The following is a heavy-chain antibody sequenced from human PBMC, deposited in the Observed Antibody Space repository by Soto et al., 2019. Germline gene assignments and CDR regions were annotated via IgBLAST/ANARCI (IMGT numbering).Heavy chain of an antibody. CDR2: ISYDGSNK. J-gene: IGHJ3*02. CDR1: GFTFSSYG. CDR3: AKDNGSGCDWLRVGDASDI. V-gene: IGHV3-30*18. D-gene: IGHD5-12*01. Sequence: QVQLVESGGGVVQPGRSLRLSCAASGFTFSSYGRHWVRQAPGKGLEWVAVISYDGSNKYYADSVKGRLTISRDNSKNRLYLQMNSLRGEDTAVYYCAKDNGSGCDWLRVGDASDIWGQGTMVTVSS.